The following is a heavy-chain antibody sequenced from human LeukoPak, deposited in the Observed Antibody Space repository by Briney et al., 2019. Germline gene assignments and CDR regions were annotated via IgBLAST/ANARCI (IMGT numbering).Heavy chain of an antibody. J-gene: IGHJ6*03. D-gene: IGHD2-2*01. V-gene: IGHV1-46*01. CDR3: ARGGRCSSTSCYLAHYYYMDV. CDR1: GYTFTSYY. Sequence: ASVTVSYKASGYTFTSYYMHWVRQAPGQGREWMGIINPSGGSSGHAQKLQGRVTMTRDMSTSTVYMELSSLRSEDTAVYYCARGGRCSSTSCYLAHYYYMDVWGKGTTVTVSS. CDR2: INPSGGSS.